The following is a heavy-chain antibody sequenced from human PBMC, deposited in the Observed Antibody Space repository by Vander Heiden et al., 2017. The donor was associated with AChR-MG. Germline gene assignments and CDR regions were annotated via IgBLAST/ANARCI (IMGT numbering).Heavy chain of an antibody. J-gene: IGHJ5*02. CDR1: GFTFSSYW. V-gene: IGHV3-74*01. D-gene: IGHD3-10*01. Sequence: EVQLVESGGGLLQPGGSLRLSCAASGFTFSSYWMHWVRQAPGKGLVWVSHINADGSATTYADSVKGRFTISRDNAKNTLYLQMNSLRAEDTAMYYCTRDYGSRRFDPWGQGTLVTVSS. CDR3: TRDYGSRRFDP. CDR2: INADGSAT.